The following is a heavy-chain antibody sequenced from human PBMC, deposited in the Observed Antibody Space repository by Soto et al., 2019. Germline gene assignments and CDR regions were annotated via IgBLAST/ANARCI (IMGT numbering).Heavy chain of an antibody. CDR1: GFTFSSYA. D-gene: IGHD2-2*02. CDR2: ISGSGGST. Sequence: GGSLRLSCAASGFTFSSYAMSWVRQAPGKRLEWVSVISGSGGSTYYADSAKGRFTISRDNSKNTVFLQMNSLRAEDTAVYYCAKGHDIVLVPAAITPRPLDYWGQGALVTVSS. J-gene: IGHJ4*02. CDR3: AKGHDIVLVPAAITPRPLDY. V-gene: IGHV3-23*01.